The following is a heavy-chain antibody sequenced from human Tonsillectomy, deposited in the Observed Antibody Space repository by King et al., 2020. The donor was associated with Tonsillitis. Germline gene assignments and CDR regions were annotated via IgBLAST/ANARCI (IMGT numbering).Heavy chain of an antibody. D-gene: IGHD3-16*01. J-gene: IGHJ3*02. V-gene: IGHV4-39*01. Sequence: MQLQESGPGLVKPSETLSLTCTVSVASISSSTYYWGWIRQPPGKGLEWIGSIYYSGSTYSNPSLKSRVTISVDTSKNQFSLKLSSVTAADTAVYYCARQGEGGRAFDIWGQGTMVTVSS. CDR1: VASISSSTYY. CDR2: IYYSGST. CDR3: ARQGEGGRAFDI.